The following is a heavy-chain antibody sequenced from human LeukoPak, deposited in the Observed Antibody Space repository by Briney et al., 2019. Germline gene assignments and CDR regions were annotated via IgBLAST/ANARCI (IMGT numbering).Heavy chain of an antibody. Sequence: GPLRLSCAASGFTFSSYWMNWARQAPGKRLEWVASINHNGNVNYYVDSVKGRFTISRDNAKNSLYLQMSNLRAEDTAVYFCARGGGLDVWGQGATVTVSS. D-gene: IGHD3-16*01. J-gene: IGHJ6*02. CDR1: GFTFSSYW. CDR3: ARGGGLDV. V-gene: IGHV3-7*03. CDR2: INHNGNVN.